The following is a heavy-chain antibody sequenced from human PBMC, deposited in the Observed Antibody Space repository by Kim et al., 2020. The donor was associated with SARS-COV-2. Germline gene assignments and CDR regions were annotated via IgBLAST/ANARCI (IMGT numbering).Heavy chain of an antibody. V-gene: IGHV3-9*01. D-gene: IGHD4-4*01. Sequence: SMKGRITISRDNAKKSLYLQMNSLRAEDTALYYCAKDMPPPYSNYGYFDYWGQGTLVTVSS. CDR3: AKDMPPPYSNYGYFDY. J-gene: IGHJ4*02.